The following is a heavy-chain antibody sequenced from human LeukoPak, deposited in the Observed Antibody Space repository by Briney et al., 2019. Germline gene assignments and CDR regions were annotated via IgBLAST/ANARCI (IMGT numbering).Heavy chain of an antibody. V-gene: IGHV7-4-1*02. D-gene: IGHD3-10*01. J-gene: IGHJ5*02. CDR1: GYTFTSYA. CDR3: AREGEKYYYGSGSYPNWFDP. CDR2: ININTGNP. Sequence: ASVKVSCKASGYTFTSYAMNWVRQAPGQGLEWMGWININTGNPTYAQGFTGRFVFSLDTSVSTAYLQISSLKAEDTAVYYCAREGEKYYYGSGSYPNWFDPWGQGTLVTVSS.